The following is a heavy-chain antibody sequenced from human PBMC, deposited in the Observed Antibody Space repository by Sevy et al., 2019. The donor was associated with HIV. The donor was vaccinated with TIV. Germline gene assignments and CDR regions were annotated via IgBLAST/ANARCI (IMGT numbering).Heavy chain of an antibody. CDR2: ISSAGSNK. CDR1: GLTFSSHA. D-gene: IGHD6-19*01. CDR3: TRDAGYSIAWSPSDY. V-gene: IGHV3-30-3*01. Sequence: GGSLRLSCAASGLTFSSHAMHWVRQAPGKGLEWVAVISSAGSNKYYADSVKGRFTISRDNPKNTLYLQMTSLRPEDTAVYYCTRDAGYSIAWSPSDYWGQGTLVTVSS. J-gene: IGHJ4*02.